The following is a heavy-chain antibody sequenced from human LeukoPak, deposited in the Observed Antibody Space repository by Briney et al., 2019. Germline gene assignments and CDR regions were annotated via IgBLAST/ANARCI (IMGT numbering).Heavy chain of an antibody. CDR1: GFTVSSNY. D-gene: IGHD6-13*01. J-gene: IGHJ4*02. Sequence: PGGSLRLSCAASGFTVSSNYMSWVRQAPGKGLEWVSVIYSGGSTYYADSVKGRFTISRDNSKNTLYLQMNSLRAEDTAVYYCARDHSSSWLDYWGQGTLVTVSS. CDR2: IYSGGST. CDR3: ARDHSSSWLDY. V-gene: IGHV3-53*01.